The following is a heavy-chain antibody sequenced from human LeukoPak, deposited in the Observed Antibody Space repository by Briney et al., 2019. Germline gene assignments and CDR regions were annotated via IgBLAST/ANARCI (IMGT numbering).Heavy chain of an antibody. CDR1: GYTFTSYY. CDR3: ARMSGYCSGDSCYGNNWFDP. CDR2: INPSGGST. D-gene: IGHD2-15*01. Sequence: WASVKVSCKASGYTFTSYYMHWVRQAPGQGLEWMGIINPSGGSTTYAQKFQGRVTITADESTSTAYMELSSLRSEDTAVYYCARMSGYCSGDSCYGNNWFDPWGQGTLVTVSS. V-gene: IGHV1-46*01. J-gene: IGHJ5*02.